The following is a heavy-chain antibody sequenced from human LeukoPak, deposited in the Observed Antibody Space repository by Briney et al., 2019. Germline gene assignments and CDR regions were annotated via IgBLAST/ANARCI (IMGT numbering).Heavy chain of an antibody. Sequence: SETLSLTCAVYGGSFSSYYWSWIRQPPGKGLEWIGEIHHSGSTNYNPSLKSRVTISVDTSKNQFSLKLSSVTAADTAVYYCARGLPTFGGVISDYWGQGTLVTVSS. J-gene: IGHJ4*02. V-gene: IGHV4-34*01. CDR3: ARGLPTFGGVISDY. CDR2: IHHSGST. D-gene: IGHD3-16*02. CDR1: GGSFSSYY.